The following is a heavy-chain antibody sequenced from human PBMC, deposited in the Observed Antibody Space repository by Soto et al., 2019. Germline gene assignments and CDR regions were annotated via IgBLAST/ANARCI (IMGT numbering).Heavy chain of an antibody. CDR1: GYTFTSYD. CDR2: MNPNSGNT. CDR3: ARGRRVRGVTKYYYYYMDV. V-gene: IGHV1-8*01. D-gene: IGHD3-10*01. J-gene: IGHJ6*03. Sequence: ASVKVSCKASGYTFTSYDINWVRQATGQGLEWMGWMNPNSGNTGYAQKFQGRVTMTRNTSISTAYMELSSLRSEDMAVYYCARGRRVRGVTKYYYYYMDVWGKGTTVTVSS.